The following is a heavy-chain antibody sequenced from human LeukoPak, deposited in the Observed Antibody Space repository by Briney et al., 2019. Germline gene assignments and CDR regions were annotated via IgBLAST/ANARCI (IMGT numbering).Heavy chain of an antibody. J-gene: IGHJ4*02. CDR2: INHSGST. Sequence: PSETLSLTCAVYGGSFSGYYWSWIRQPPGKGLEWIGEINHSGSTNYNPSLKSRVTISVDTSKNQFSLKLGSVTAADTAVYYCALHCGGDCYEYYFDYWGQGTLVTVSS. CDR3: ALHCGGDCYEYYFDY. V-gene: IGHV4-34*01. D-gene: IGHD2-21*02. CDR1: GGSFSGYY.